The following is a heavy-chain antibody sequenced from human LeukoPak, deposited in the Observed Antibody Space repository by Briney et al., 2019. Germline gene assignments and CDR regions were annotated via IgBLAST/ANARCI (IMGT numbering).Heavy chain of an antibody. D-gene: IGHD3-10*01. CDR1: GFTFSSYS. CDR2: ISSSSSTI. CDR3: ARDWSFPAGSGSYYWFDP. J-gene: IGHJ5*02. Sequence: PGGSLRLSCAASGFTFSSYSMNWVRQAPGKGLGWVSYISSSSSTIYYADSVKGRFTISRDNAKNSLYLQMNSLRAEDTAVYYCARDWSFPAGSGSYYWFDPWGQGTLVTVSS. V-gene: IGHV3-48*01.